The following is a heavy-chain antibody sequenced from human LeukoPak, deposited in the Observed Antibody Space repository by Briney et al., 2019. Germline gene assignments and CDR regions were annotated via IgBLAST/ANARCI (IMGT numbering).Heavy chain of an antibody. Sequence: ASVKVSCKASGYTFTSYYMHWVRQAPGQGLEWMGIINPSGGSTSYAQKFQGRVTMTRDTSTSTVYMELSSLRSEDTAVYYCARVLVNWNDSYYYYYMDVWGKGTTVTISS. CDR2: INPSGGST. CDR3: ARVLVNWNDSYYYYYMDV. V-gene: IGHV1-46*01. D-gene: IGHD1-1*01. CDR1: GYTFTSYY. J-gene: IGHJ6*03.